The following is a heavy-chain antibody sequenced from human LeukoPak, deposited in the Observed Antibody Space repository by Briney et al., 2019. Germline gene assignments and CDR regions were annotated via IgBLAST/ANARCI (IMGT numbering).Heavy chain of an antibody. CDR2: IYPGASDT. CDR3: ARRVNDYVWAMSWFDP. CDR1: GYSFTSYW. Sequence: GESLKISCKGCGYSFTSYWIGWVRQMPGKGLEWMGIIYPGASDTRYNPSFQGQVTISADKSVSTAYLQWSSLKASDTAMYYCARRVNDYVWAMSWFDPWGQGTLVTVSS. V-gene: IGHV5-51*01. J-gene: IGHJ5*02. D-gene: IGHD3-16*01.